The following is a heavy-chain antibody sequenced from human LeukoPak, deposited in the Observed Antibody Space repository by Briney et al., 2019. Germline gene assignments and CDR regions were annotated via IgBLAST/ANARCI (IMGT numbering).Heavy chain of an antibody. V-gene: IGHV3-23*01. Sequence: QSGGSLRLSCAASGFTFSNYAMSWVRQAPGKGLEWVSVISGSGGSTYHADSVKGRFTISRDNSKNTLYLQMNSLRAEDTAVYYCANGKGVAVAVGTWGQGTLVTVSS. CDR3: ANGKGVAVAVGT. D-gene: IGHD6-19*01. CDR2: ISGSGGST. CDR1: GFTFSNYA. J-gene: IGHJ5*02.